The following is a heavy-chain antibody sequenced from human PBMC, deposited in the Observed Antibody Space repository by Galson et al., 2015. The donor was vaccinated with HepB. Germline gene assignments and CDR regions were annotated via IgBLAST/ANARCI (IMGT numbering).Heavy chain of an antibody. CDR2: ISFDGSNK. CDR3: ARSTLLTTRNP. V-gene: IGHV3-30-3*01. D-gene: IGHD4-17*01. Sequence: SLRLSCAASGFTFSNYAMNWVRQAPGKGLEWVAVISFDGSNKSYVDSVKGRFTISRDNPKNTLFLQMDSLRTEDTAIYYCARSTLLTTRNPWGQGTLVTVSS. J-gene: IGHJ5*02. CDR1: GFTFSNYA.